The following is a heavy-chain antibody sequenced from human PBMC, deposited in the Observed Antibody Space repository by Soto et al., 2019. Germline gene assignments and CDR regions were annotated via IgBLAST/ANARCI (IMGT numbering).Heavy chain of an antibody. CDR3: ARGRYCSGGSCYDFDY. V-gene: IGHV4-31*03. J-gene: IGHJ4*02. Sequence: SETRSLTCTVSGGSSCSGWYYRSWIRQHPGKGLEWIGYIYYSGSTYYNPSLKSRVTISVDTSKNQFSLKLSSVTAADTAVYYCARGRYCSGGSCYDFDYWGQGTLVTVSS. CDR2: IYYSGST. CDR1: GGSSCSGWYY. D-gene: IGHD2-15*01.